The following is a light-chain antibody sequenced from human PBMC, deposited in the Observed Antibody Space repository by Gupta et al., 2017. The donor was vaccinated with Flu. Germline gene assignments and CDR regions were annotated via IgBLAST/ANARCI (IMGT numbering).Light chain of an antibody. V-gene: IGLV1-44*01. J-gene: IGLJ3*02. CDR1: SSNIGSNT. CDR3: AAWDDSLNGGV. CDR2: SNN. Sequence: QSVLTQPPSASGTPGQRVTISCSGSSSNIGSNTVNWYQQLPGTAPKLRIYSNNQRPSGVPDRVSGSKSGTSASLAISGLQSEDEADDYCAAWDDSLNGGVFGGGTKLTVL.